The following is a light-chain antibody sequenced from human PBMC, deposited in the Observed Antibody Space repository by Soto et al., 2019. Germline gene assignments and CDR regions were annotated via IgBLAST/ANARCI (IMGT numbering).Light chain of an antibody. Sequence: EIVLTQSPGTLSLSPGEGATLSCRASQSVGSNYLAWYQQKPGQAPRLLIYGASTRATVIPDRFSGSGSGTDFTLTISRLEPEDFAVYYCQHYVDSPRTFGQGTKVEIK. CDR3: QHYVDSPRT. V-gene: IGKV3-20*01. CDR2: GAS. CDR1: QSVGSNY. J-gene: IGKJ1*01.